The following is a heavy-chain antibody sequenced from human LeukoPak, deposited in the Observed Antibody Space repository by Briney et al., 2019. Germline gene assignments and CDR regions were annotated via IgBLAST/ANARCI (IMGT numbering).Heavy chain of an antibody. D-gene: IGHD3-10*01. CDR1: GFTFSSYA. V-gene: IGHV3-30*04. J-gene: IGHJ4*02. CDR3: AKDHGRDYYGSGRYDY. CDR2: ISYDGSNK. Sequence: GGSLRLSCAASGFTFSSYAMHWVRQAPGKGLEWVAVISYDGSNKYYADSVKGRFTISRDNSKNTLYLQMNSLRVEDTAVYYCAKDHGRDYYGSGRYDYWGQGTLVTVSS.